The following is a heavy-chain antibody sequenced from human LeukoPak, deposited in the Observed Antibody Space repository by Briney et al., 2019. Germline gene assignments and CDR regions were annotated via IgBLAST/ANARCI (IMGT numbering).Heavy chain of an antibody. Sequence: GGSLRLSCAASGFTFSSYWMSWVRQAPGEGLEWVANIKQDGSEKYYVDSVKGRFTISRDNSKNILYLQMNSLRAEDTAVYFCAGDRGDDYIPGGAFDIWGQGTMVTVSS. V-gene: IGHV3-7*03. J-gene: IGHJ3*02. CDR1: GFTFSSYW. CDR3: AGDRGDDYIPGGAFDI. D-gene: IGHD3-16*01. CDR2: IKQDGSEK.